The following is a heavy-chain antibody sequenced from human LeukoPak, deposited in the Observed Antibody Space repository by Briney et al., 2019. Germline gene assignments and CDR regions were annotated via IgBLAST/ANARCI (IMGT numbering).Heavy chain of an antibody. CDR3: ATLFGEGDY. D-gene: IGHD3-10*01. J-gene: IGHJ4*02. V-gene: IGHV1-24*01. Sequence: ASMKVSCKASGYTFTGYYMHWVRQAPGQGLEWMGGFDPEDGETIYAQKFQGRVTMTEDTSTDTAYMELSSLRSEDTAVYYCATLFGEGDYWGQGTLVTVSS. CDR2: FDPEDGET. CDR1: GYTFTGYY.